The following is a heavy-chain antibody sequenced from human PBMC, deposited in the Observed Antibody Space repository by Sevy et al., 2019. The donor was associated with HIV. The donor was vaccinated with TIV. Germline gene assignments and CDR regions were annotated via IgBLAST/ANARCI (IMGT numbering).Heavy chain of an antibody. CDR3: AHRRMVRGVITAPFDY. CDR1: GFSLSTSGVG. J-gene: IGHJ4*02. Sequence: SGPTLVNPTQTLTLTCTFSGFSLSTSGVGVGWIRQPPGKALEWLALIYWDDDKRYSRSLKSRLNITKDTSTNQVVLTMTNMDPVDTATYFCAHRRMVRGVITAPFDYWGQGTLVTVSS. V-gene: IGHV2-5*02. D-gene: IGHD3-10*01. CDR2: IYWDDDK.